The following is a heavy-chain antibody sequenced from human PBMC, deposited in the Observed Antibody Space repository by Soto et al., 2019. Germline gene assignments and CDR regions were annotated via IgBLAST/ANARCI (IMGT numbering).Heavy chain of an antibody. J-gene: IGHJ4*02. CDR1: GGTFSSYT. CDR3: ARVQEKWSKFFDF. V-gene: IGHV1-18*01. CDR2: IIPILGNT. Sequence: ASVKVSCKASGGTFSSYTISWVRQAPGQGLEWMGRIIPILGNTNYAQRLQGRVSMTTDTFTSTAYVEVRSLRSDDTAVYYCARVQEKWSKFFDFWGQGSLVTVSS. D-gene: IGHD2-15*01.